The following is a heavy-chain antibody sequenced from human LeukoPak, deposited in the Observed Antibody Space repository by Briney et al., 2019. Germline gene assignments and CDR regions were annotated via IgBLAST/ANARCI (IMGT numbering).Heavy chain of an antibody. V-gene: IGHV1-18*01. J-gene: IGHJ4*02. D-gene: IGHD5-24*01. CDR2: ISVYNGNT. CDR3: ARVSRGWLQFARAVFDY. CDR1: GYTFISYG. Sequence: GASVKVSCKASGYTFISYGISWVRQAPGQGLEWMGWISVYNGNTNYAQKLQGRVTITTDTSTSTAYMELRSLRSDDTAVYYCARVSRGWLQFARAVFDYWGQGTLVTVSS.